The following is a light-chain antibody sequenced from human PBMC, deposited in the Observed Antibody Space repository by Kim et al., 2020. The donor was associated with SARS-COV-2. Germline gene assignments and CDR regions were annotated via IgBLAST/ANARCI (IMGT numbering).Light chain of an antibody. CDR3: AAWEDSPDGYVV. Sequence: RVSISCSGSTSNIETNTGNWYQQHPGAAPNHLIHTNNQRPSGVPDRFSGSRFGTSASLTISGLQSEDEADYFCAAWEDSPDGYVVFGGGTQLTVL. J-gene: IGLJ2*01. CDR1: TSNIETNT. CDR2: TNN. V-gene: IGLV1-44*01.